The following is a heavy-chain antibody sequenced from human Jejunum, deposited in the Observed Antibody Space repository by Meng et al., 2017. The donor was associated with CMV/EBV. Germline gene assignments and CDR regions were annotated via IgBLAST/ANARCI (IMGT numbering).Heavy chain of an antibody. CDR3: TRSLDY. Sequence: SCMGSGYSFPNYFIGWVRQAPGKGLEWVANIKQDGGEIYYVDSVEGRFTISRDNAKNSLYLQMNSLRPDDTAVYYCTRSLDYWGQGTLVTVSS. V-gene: IGHV3-7*01. CDR2: IKQDGGEI. J-gene: IGHJ4*02. CDR1: GYSFPNYF.